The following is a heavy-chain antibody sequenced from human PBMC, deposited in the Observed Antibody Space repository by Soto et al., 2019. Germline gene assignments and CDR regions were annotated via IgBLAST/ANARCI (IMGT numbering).Heavy chain of an antibody. Sequence: SETLSLTCAVSSGSISSINWWSWVRQPPGKGLEWIGEIYHSGSTNYNPSLKSRVTISVDKSKNQFSLKLSSVTAADTAVYYCARRINWGYDFWSGLNWLDPWGQGTLVTVSS. CDR1: SGSISSINW. J-gene: IGHJ5*02. V-gene: IGHV4-4*02. CDR3: ARRINWGYDFWSGLNWLDP. CDR2: IYHSGST. D-gene: IGHD3-3*01.